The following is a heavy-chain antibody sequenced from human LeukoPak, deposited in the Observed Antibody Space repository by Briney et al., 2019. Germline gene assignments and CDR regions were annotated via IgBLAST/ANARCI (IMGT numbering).Heavy chain of an antibody. CDR1: GYTFTSYG. CDR3: ASLVVAATAGYYYYYMDV. J-gene: IGHJ6*03. D-gene: IGHD2-15*01. V-gene: IGHV1-18*01. Sequence: GASVKVSCKASGYTFTSYGISWVRQAPGQGLEWMGWIGAYNGNTNYAQKLQGRVTMTTDTSTSTAYMELRSLRSDDTAVYYCASLVVAATAGYYYYYMDVWGKGTTVTVSS. CDR2: IGAYNGNT.